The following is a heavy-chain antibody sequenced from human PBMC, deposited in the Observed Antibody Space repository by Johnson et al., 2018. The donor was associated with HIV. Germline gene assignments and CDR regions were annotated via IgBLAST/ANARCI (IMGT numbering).Heavy chain of an antibody. D-gene: IGHD6-19*01. CDR2: ISGSGGST. Sequence: VHLVESGGGLVQPGGSLRLSCAASGFTFSSYAMSWVRQAPGKGLEWVSAISGSGGSTYYADSVKGRFTISRDNSKNTLYLQMNSLRAEDTAVYYCAKWGSLAVAAIGNAFDIWGQGTMVTVSS. V-gene: IGHV3-23*04. CDR3: AKWGSLAVAAIGNAFDI. CDR1: GFTFSSYA. J-gene: IGHJ3*02.